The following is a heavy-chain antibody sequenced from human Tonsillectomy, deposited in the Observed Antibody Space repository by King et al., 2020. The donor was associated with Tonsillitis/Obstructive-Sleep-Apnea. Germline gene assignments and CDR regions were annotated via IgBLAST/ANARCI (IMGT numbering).Heavy chain of an antibody. J-gene: IGHJ6*03. Sequence: QLQESGPGLVKPSETLSLTCTVSGGSISSYYWSWIRQPPGKGLEWIGYIFYSGSTNYNPSLKSRVTISLDTAKNPFSLNFSSLTAADTAVYYCARDHCSSTSCYGNYYYMDVWGKGTTVTVSS. CDR3: ARDHCSSTSCYGNYYYMDV. CDR1: GGSISSYY. V-gene: IGHV4-59*01. D-gene: IGHD2-2*01. CDR2: IFYSGST.